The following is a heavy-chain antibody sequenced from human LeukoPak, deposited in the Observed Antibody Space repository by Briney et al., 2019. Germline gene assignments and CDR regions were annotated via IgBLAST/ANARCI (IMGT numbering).Heavy chain of an antibody. J-gene: IGHJ4*02. D-gene: IGHD5-12*01. CDR1: GFTFSSYG. V-gene: IGHV3-30*02. CDR2: TRYDGSNK. CDR3: AKDLGWESGYDIFDY. Sequence: GGSLRLSCAASGFTFSSYGMHWVRQAPGKGLEWVAFTRYDGSNKYYADSVKGRFTISRDNSKNTLYLQMNSLRAEDTAVYYCAKDLGWESGYDIFDYWGQGTLVTVSS.